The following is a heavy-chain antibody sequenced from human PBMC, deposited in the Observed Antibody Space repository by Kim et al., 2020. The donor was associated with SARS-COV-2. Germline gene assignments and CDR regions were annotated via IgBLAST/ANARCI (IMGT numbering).Heavy chain of an antibody. J-gene: IGHJ4*02. CDR1: GFTFSSYA. V-gene: IGHV3-30*04. CDR3: ARDRLSYYLDY. D-gene: IGHD3-10*01. CDR2: ISYDGSNK. Sequence: GGSLRLSCAASGFTFSSYAMHWVRQAPGKGLEWVAVISYDGSNKYYADAVKGRFTISRDNSKNTLYLQMNSLRAEDTAVYYCARDRLSYYLDYWGQGTLVTFS.